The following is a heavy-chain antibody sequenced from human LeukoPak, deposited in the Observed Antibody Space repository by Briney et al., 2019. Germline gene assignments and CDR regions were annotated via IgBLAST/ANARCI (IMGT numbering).Heavy chain of an antibody. CDR3: AAVWGSGSWDN. J-gene: IGHJ4*02. CDR2: IIPILGIA. CDR1: GGTFSSYT. Sequence: GASVKVSCKASGGTFSSYTISWVRQAPGQGLEWMGRIIPILGIANYAQKFQGRVTITADKSTSTAYMELSSLRSEDTAVYYCAAVWGSGSWDNWGQGTLVTVSS. D-gene: IGHD3-10*01. V-gene: IGHV1-69*02.